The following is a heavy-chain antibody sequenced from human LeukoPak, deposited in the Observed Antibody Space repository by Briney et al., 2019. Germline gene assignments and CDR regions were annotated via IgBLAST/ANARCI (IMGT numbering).Heavy chain of an antibody. Sequence: GGSLRLSCAASGFTFSSYAMSWVRQAPGKGLEWVSAISGSSGSTYYADSVKGRFTISRDNAKNSLYLQMNSLRAEDTAVYYCARDTAKVSDYWGQGTLVTVSS. J-gene: IGHJ4*02. V-gene: IGHV3-23*01. D-gene: IGHD4-17*01. CDR2: ISGSSGST. CDR3: ARDTAKVSDY. CDR1: GFTFSSYA.